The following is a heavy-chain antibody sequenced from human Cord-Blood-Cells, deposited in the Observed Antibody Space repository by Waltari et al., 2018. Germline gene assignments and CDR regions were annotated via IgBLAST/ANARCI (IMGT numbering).Heavy chain of an antibody. CDR1: GFTFDDYA. V-gene: IGHV3-9*03. Sequence: EVQLVESGGGLVQPGRSLRLSCAASGFTFDDYAMHWVRQAPGKGLGWVSGISWNSGSIGYADSVKGRFTISRDNAKNSLYLQMNSLRAEDMALYYCALDYYYYMDVWGKGTTVTVSS. CDR2: ISWNSGSI. CDR3: ALDYYYYMDV. J-gene: IGHJ6*03.